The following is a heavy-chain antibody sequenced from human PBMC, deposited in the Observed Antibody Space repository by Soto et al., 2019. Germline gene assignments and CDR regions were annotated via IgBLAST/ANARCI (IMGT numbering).Heavy chain of an antibody. CDR1: GFTFSSYS. CDR3: AREVDDYGGNTDY. D-gene: IGHD4-17*01. V-gene: IGHV3-21*01. CDR2: ISSSSSYI. J-gene: IGHJ4*02. Sequence: GGSLRLSCAASGFTFSSYSMNWVRQAPGKGLEWVSSISSSSSYIYYADSVKGRFTISRDNAKNSLYLQMNSLRAEDTAVYYCAREVDDYGGNTDYWGQGTLVTVSS.